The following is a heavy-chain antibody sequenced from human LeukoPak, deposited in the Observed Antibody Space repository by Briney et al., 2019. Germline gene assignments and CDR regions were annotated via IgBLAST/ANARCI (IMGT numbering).Heavy chain of an antibody. CDR1: GYSFTSYW. Sequence: GESLKISCKGSGYSFTSYWIGWVRQMPGKGLEWMGIIYPGDSDTRYSPSFQGQVTISADKSISTAYLQWSSLKASDTAMYYCARVTSLYGSGSYYNKPLDYRGQGTLVTVSS. CDR3: ARVTSLYGSGSYYNKPLDY. D-gene: IGHD3-10*01. J-gene: IGHJ4*02. CDR2: IYPGDSDT. V-gene: IGHV5-51*01.